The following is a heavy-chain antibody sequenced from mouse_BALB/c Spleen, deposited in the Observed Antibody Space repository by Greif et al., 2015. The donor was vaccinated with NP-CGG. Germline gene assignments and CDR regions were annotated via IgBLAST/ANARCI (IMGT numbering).Heavy chain of an antibody. Sequence: QVQLQQPGAELAKPGASVKMSCKASGYTFTSYWMHWVKQRPGQGLEWIGYINPSTGYTEYNQKFKDKATLTADKSSSAAYMQLSSLTSENSAVYYSANYYGSSYYFDYWGPGTTLTVSS. V-gene: IGHV1-7*01. CDR2: INPSTGYT. CDR3: ANYYGSSYYFDY. D-gene: IGHD1-1*01. CDR1: GYTFTSYW. J-gene: IGHJ2*01.